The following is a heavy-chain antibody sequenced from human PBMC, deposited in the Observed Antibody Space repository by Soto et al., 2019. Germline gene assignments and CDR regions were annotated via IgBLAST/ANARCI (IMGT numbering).Heavy chain of an antibody. Sequence: EVQLLESGGGLVQPGGSLRLSCAASGFTFSSYAMSWLRQAPGKGLEWVSAISGSGGSTYYADSVKGRFTISRDNSKNTLYLQMNSLRAEDTAVSYCAKDLPGSGLPDYWGQGTLVTVSS. J-gene: IGHJ4*02. CDR2: ISGSGGST. CDR3: AKDLPGSGLPDY. V-gene: IGHV3-23*01. D-gene: IGHD2-8*02. CDR1: GFTFSSYA.